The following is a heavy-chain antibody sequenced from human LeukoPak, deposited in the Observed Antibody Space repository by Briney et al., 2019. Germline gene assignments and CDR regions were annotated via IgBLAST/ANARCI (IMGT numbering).Heavy chain of an antibody. CDR2: INWNGASI. Sequence: TGGSLRLSCGASGFRFDDYGLNWVRQSPGKGLEWVCGINWNGASIGYADSVKGRFTISRDNAKNSLYLQMNSLRAEDTAVYYCARDGVTAMDYWGQGTLVTVS. V-gene: IGHV3-20*04. J-gene: IGHJ4*02. CDR1: GFRFDDYG. CDR3: ARDGVTAMDY. D-gene: IGHD2-21*02.